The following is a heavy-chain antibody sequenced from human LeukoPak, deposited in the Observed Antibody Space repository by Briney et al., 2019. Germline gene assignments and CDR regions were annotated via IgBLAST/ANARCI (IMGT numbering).Heavy chain of an antibody. J-gene: IGHJ4*02. CDR1: GFTFSSYE. D-gene: IGHD3-10*01. Sequence: GGSLRLSCAASGFTFSSYEMNWVRQAPGKGLEWVSYISSSGSTIYYADSVKGRFTISRDNAKNTVFLQMNSLRVEDTAVYHCARGNFYSGSGSSPLDYWGQGTLVTVSS. CDR3: ARGNFYSGSGSSPLDY. CDR2: ISSSGSTI. V-gene: IGHV3-48*03.